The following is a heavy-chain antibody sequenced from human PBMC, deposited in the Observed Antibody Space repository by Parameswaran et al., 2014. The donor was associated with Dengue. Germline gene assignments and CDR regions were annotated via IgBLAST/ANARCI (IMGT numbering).Heavy chain of an antibody. J-gene: IGHJ6*02. V-gene: IGHV4-59*01. CDR3: ARVPPLFSSSSSPYGLDV. CDR2: IYYSGSA. Sequence: RWIRQPPGKGLEWIGYIYYSGSAKNNPSLKGRVTISVDTSKNQFSLKLSSVTAADTAVYYCARVPPLFSSSSSPYGLDVWGQGTTVTVSS.